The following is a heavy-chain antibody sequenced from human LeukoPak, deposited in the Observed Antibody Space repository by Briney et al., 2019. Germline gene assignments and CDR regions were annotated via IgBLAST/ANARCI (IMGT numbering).Heavy chain of an antibody. CDR3: ARVLDLSKRGLDAFDI. J-gene: IGHJ3*02. CDR2: VYFSGST. Sequence: SVTLSLTCTVSGGSISSYFWSWVRQPPGKGLEWIGYVYFSGSTNYNPSLKLRVTISVDTSKKQFSLKLSSATSADTAVYYCARVLDLSKRGLDAFDIWGQGTMVTVSS. CDR1: GGSISSYF. V-gene: IGHV4-59*01. D-gene: IGHD3-16*01.